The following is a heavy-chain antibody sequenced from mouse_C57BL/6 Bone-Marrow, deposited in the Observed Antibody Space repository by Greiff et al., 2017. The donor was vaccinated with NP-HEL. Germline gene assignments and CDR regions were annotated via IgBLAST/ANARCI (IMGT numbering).Heavy chain of an antibody. V-gene: IGHV5-4*01. Sequence: EVKVVESGGGLVKPGGSLKLSCAASGFTFSSYAMSWVRQTPEKRLEWVATISDGGSYTYYPDNVKGRFTISRDNAKNNLYLQMSHLKSEDTAMYYCARDGGSSLAWFAYWGQGTLVTVSA. J-gene: IGHJ3*01. D-gene: IGHD1-1*01. CDR1: GFTFSSYA. CDR3: ARDGGSSLAWFAY. CDR2: ISDGGSYT.